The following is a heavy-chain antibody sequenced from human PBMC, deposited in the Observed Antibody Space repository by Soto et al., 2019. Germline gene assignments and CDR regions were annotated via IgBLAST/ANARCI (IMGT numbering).Heavy chain of an antibody. CDR2: SIPIFGTA. V-gene: IGHV1-69*12. CDR3: ARVNRGYGDYDFDH. Sequence: QVQLVQAGAEVKKPGSSVPVSCTASGGTFSRYAISWLGQAPGHGLEWMGGSIPIFGTANYAQKFQGRVTNTADESTSTAYMELSSLRSEDTAVYYCARVNRGYGDYDFDHWGQGTLGTVSS. J-gene: IGHJ4*02. D-gene: IGHD4-17*01. CDR1: GGTFSRYA.